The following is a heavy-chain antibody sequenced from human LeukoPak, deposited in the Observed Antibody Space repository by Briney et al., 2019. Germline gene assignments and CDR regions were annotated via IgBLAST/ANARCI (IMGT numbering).Heavy chain of an antibody. D-gene: IGHD4-23*01. CDR1: GYNFNTYW. V-gene: IGHV5-51*01. CDR3: ASRPFETTVVPWDFY. CDR2: IRPTNSDV. J-gene: IGHJ4*02. Sequence: GESLKISCKGSGYNFNTYWVAWVRQLLGKGLEWMGIIRPTNSDVRYSPSFQGQVTISADRSINTAYLQWSSLTASDTAMYYCASRPFETTVVPWDFYWGQGTQVTVSS.